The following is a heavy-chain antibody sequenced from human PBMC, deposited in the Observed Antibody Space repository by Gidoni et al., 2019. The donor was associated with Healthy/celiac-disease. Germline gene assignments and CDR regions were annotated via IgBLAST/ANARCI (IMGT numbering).Heavy chain of an antibody. CDR2: ISGSGGST. CDR3: AKGDCSGGSCYPDFDY. V-gene: IGHV3-23*01. CDR1: GFTFRSYA. Sequence: EVQLLESGGGLVQPGGSLRLSCAASGFTFRSYAMSWVRQAPGKGLEWVSAISGSGGSTYYADSVKGRFTISRDNSKNTLYLQMNSLRAEDTAVYYCAKGDCSGGSCYPDFDYWGQGTLVTVSS. J-gene: IGHJ4*02. D-gene: IGHD2-15*01.